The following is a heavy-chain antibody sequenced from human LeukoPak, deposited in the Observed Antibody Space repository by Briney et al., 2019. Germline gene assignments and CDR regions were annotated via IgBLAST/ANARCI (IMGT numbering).Heavy chain of an antibody. D-gene: IGHD2-2*01. V-gene: IGHV5-10-1*01. CDR2: IDPSDSYT. Sequence: GESLKISCKGSGYSFTSYWISWVRQMPGKGLEWMGRIDPSDSYTNYSPSFQGHVTISADKSISTAYLQWSSLKASDTAMYYCARRSCSSTSCYAAPFDYWGQGTLVTVSS. CDR1: GYSFTSYW. CDR3: ARRSCSSTSCYAAPFDY. J-gene: IGHJ4*02.